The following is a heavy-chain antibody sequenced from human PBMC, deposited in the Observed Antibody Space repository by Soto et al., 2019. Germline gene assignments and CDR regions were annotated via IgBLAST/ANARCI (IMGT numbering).Heavy chain of an antibody. D-gene: IGHD3-3*01. CDR3: ARAQRNDFWSGYYSVAYYYYMDV. Sequence: ASVKVSCKASGYTFTSYAMNWVRQAPGQGLEWMGWINTNTGNPTCAQGFTGRFVFSLDTSVSTAYLQICSLKAEDTAVYYCARAQRNDFWSGYYSVAYYYYMDVWGKGTTVTVSS. CDR1: GYTFTSYA. CDR2: INTNTGNP. J-gene: IGHJ6*03. V-gene: IGHV7-4-1*01.